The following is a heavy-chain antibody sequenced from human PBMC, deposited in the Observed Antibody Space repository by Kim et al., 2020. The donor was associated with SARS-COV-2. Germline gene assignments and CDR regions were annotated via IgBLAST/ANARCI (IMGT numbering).Heavy chain of an antibody. CDR2: IRSKAQSFAT. D-gene: IGHD3-9*01. V-gene: IGHV3-73*01. Sequence: GGSLKLSCAASGFTFSGSAMHWVRQASGKGLEWVGRIRSKAQSFATAYAASVKGRFTISRDDSKNTAYLHLNSLKTEDTAVYYCTSHTYDILTGPIDYWGQGTLVTVSS. CDR3: TSHTYDILTGPIDY. J-gene: IGHJ4*02. CDR1: GFTFSGSA.